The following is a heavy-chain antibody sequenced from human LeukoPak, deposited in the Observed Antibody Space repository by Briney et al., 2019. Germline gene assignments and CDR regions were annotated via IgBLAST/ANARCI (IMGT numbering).Heavy chain of an antibody. CDR3: AKEFYYDSSGYYPTLDY. D-gene: IGHD3-22*01. V-gene: IGHV3-30*18. Sequence: GGSLRLSCAASGFAFSSYGMPWVRQAPGKGLEWVAVISYDGSNKYYADSVEGRFTISRDNSKNTLYLQMNSLRAEDTAVYYCAKEFYYDSSGYYPTLDYWGQGTLVTVSS. CDR2: ISYDGSNK. CDR1: GFAFSSYG. J-gene: IGHJ4*02.